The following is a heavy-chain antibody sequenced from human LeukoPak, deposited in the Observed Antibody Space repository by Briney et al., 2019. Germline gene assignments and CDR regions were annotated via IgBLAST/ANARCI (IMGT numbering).Heavy chain of an antibody. V-gene: IGHV3-23*01. CDR2: ISGSGSST. J-gene: IGHJ4*02. Sequence: GGSLRLSCAASGFTLSNYVMSWVRQAPGKGLEWVSDISGSGSSTHYADSVKGRFTISRENSQNTLYLQMNSLRAEDTAVYYCAKDGYGVLDYWGQGTLVTVSS. D-gene: IGHD4-17*01. CDR1: GFTLSNYV. CDR3: AKDGYGVLDY.